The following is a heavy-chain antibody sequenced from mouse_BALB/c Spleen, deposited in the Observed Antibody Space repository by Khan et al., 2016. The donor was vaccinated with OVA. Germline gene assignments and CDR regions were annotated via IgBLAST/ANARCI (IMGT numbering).Heavy chain of an antibody. J-gene: IGHJ2*01. CDR1: GDSITSGY. V-gene: IGHV3-8*02. D-gene: IGHD2-12*01. Sequence: VQLQESGPSLVKPSQTLSLTCSVTGDSITSGYWHWIRKFPGNKFEYMGYIDYSGNTYYNPSLVSRISITRDTSKNHYYLQLNSVTTEDTATYDCDSYDSDCFDYWGQGTTLTVSS. CDR2: IDYSGNT. CDR3: DSYDSDCFDY.